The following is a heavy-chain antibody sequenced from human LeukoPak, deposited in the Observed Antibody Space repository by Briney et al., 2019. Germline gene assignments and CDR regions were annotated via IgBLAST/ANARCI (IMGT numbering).Heavy chain of an antibody. Sequence: GESLKISCKGSGYSFTSYWIVWVRQMPGKGLEGMGTIYAGDSDTIYSPSFQGQVTISADKSISTAYLQWSSLKGSDTAIYYCARRSSGYTNYWSRTDYYFHMDVWGKGTTVSVS. CDR2: IYAGDSDT. J-gene: IGHJ6*03. CDR3: ARRSSGYTNYWSRTDYYFHMDV. D-gene: IGHD2-8*02. CDR1: GYSFTSYW. V-gene: IGHV5-51*01.